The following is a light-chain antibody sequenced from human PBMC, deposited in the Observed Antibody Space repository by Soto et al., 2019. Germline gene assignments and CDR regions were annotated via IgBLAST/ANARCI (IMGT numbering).Light chain of an antibody. J-gene: IGKJ1*01. CDR1: QTVCHW. CDR2: DGS. Sequence: QMNEYSFSLSVSVGVSVSITCCTSQTVCHWLAWYQKKPGKVPKVLIYDGSRLKSGVPSRFSGSGAGTVFTLAISILQPDEFATYFCQQYRCYSAVGQGTKVDIK. CDR3: QQYRCYSA. V-gene: IGKV1-5*01.